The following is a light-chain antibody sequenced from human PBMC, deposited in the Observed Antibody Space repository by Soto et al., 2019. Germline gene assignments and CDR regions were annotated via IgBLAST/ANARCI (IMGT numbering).Light chain of an antibody. CDR2: HNS. CDR1: SSNIGAGYD. V-gene: IGLV1-40*01. Sequence: QSVLTQPPSVSGAPGQRVTISCTGSSSNIGAGYDVHWYQQLPGTAPKLLIYHNSNRPSGVPDRCSGSKSGTSASLAITGLQAEDEADYYCQSYDSSLRGSRVFGTGTKVTVL. CDR3: QSYDSSLRGSRV. J-gene: IGLJ1*01.